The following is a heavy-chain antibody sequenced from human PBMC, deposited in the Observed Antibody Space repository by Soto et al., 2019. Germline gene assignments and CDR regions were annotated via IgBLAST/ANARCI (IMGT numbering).Heavy chain of an antibody. CDR2: ISGSGGST. V-gene: IGHV3-23*01. CDR3: AKALLDIVVVVAATQFLDY. J-gene: IGHJ4*02. D-gene: IGHD2-15*01. CDR1: GFTFSSYA. Sequence: VQLLESGGGLVQPGGSLRLSCAASGFTFSSYAMSWVRQAPGKGLEWVSAISGSGGSTYYADSVKGRFTISRDNSKNTLYLQMNSLRAEDTAVYYCAKALLDIVVVVAATQFLDYWGQGTLVTVSS.